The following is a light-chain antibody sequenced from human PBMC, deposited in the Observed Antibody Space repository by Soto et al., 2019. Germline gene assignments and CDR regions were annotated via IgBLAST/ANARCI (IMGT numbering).Light chain of an antibody. Sequence: EIVMTQSPATLSVSPGEGATFSCRASQSINTKIAWYQLKPGQAPRLLIYDASIRATGIPARFSGSGSGTEFSLTINRLQSEDFGVYFCQQYDQWWTFGQGTKVDIK. CDR2: DAS. J-gene: IGKJ1*01. CDR1: QSINTK. V-gene: IGKV3-15*01. CDR3: QQYDQWWT.